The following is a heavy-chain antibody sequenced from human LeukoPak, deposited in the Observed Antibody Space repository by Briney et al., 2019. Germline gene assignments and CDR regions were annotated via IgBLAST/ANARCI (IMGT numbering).Heavy chain of an antibody. CDR1: GFTFSSYA. V-gene: IGHV3-30-3*01. CDR2: ISYDGSNK. Sequence: GGSLRLSCAASGFTFSSYAMHWVRQAPGKGLEWVAVISYDGSNKYYADSVKGRFTISRDNSKNTLYLQMNSLRAEDTAVYYCARDGYEGEGWGYYFDYWGLGTLVTVSS. J-gene: IGHJ4*02. D-gene: IGHD5-12*01. CDR3: ARDGYEGEGWGYYFDY.